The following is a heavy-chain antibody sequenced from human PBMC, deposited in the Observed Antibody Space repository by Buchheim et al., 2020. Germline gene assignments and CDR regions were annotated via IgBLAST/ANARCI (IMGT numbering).Heavy chain of an antibody. CDR2: IYYNGGT. J-gene: IGHJ3*02. D-gene: IGHD3-10*01. Sequence: QVQLQESGPGLVKPSETLSLTCTVSGGSIRSYYWRWIRQPPGKGLEWIGYIYYNGGTNYNPSLKSRVTISVDTSKNQFSLRLSSVTAADTAVYYCARHSGTSSDAFDIWGQGT. CDR1: GGSIRSYY. CDR3: ARHSGTSSDAFDI. V-gene: IGHV4-59*01.